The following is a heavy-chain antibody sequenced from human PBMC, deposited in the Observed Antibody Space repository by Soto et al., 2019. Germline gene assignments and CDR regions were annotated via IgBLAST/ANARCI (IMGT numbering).Heavy chain of an antibody. Sequence: SQAMSVTCAVSDGSIRRSDWWSWGRQHPGRGLEWIGEIYHSGSTNYNPSLKSRVTISVDKSKNQFSLKLSSVTAADTAVYYCARDLYDILTGYYYGMDVWGQGTTVT. CDR3: ARDLYDILTGYYYGMDV. CDR1: DGSIRRSDW. D-gene: IGHD3-9*01. J-gene: IGHJ6*02. V-gene: IGHV4-4*02. CDR2: IYHSGST.